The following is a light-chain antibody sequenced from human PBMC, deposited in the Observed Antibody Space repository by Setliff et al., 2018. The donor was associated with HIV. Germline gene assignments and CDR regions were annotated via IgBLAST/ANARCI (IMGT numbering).Light chain of an antibody. CDR1: SSNIGSGYD. CDR3: QSYDSSLSGYV. J-gene: IGLJ1*01. Sequence: QRVTISCTGSSSNIGSGYDVHWYQQLPGTAPKLLIYGNSNRPSGVPDRFSGSKSGTSASLAITGLQAEDEADYYCQSYDSSLSGYVFGAGTRSPS. V-gene: IGLV1-40*01. CDR2: GNS.